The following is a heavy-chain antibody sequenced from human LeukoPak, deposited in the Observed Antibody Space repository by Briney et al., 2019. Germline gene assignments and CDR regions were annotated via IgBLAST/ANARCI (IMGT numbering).Heavy chain of an antibody. V-gene: IGHV4-4*09. CDR1: GGSISGYF. Sequence: SETLSLTCTVSGGSISGYFWSWIRQPPGKGPEWIGYIYSTGTTNYSPSLSSRVTISVDTSKNQLSLNLGFVTATDTAVYHCAGHNPPPTGFCSGTSCFMSGSQYFYMDVWGKGTSVTVS. CDR2: IYSTGTT. J-gene: IGHJ6*03. D-gene: IGHD2-2*01. CDR3: AGHNPPPTGFCSGTSCFMSGSQYFYMDV.